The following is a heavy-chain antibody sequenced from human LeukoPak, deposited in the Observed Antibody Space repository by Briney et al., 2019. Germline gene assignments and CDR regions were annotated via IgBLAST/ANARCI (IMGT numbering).Heavy chain of an antibody. CDR3: ARDFSYSYFDY. Sequence: GGSLRLSCAASGFAFSSNWMHWVRQTPGKGLVWVSRINSGGSGTSYADSVEGRFTISRDNAKNSLYLQMNSLRAEDTAVYYCARDFSYSYFDYWGQGTLVTVSS. CDR1: GFAFSSNW. D-gene: IGHD5-12*01. J-gene: IGHJ4*02. CDR2: INSGGSGT. V-gene: IGHV3-74*01.